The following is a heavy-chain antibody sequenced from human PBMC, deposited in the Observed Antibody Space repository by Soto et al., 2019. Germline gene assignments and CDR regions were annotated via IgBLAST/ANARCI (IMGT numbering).Heavy chain of an antibody. Sequence: SETLSLTCTVSGGSISSGDYYWSWIRQPPGKGLEWIGYIYYSGSTYYNPSLKSRVTISVDTSKNQFSLKLSSVTAADTAVYYCARDRIVVVPADYYYYYGMDVWGQGTTVTSP. CDR3: ARDRIVVVPADYYYYYGMDV. CDR2: IYYSGST. J-gene: IGHJ6*02. CDR1: GGSISSGDYY. D-gene: IGHD2-2*01. V-gene: IGHV4-30-4*01.